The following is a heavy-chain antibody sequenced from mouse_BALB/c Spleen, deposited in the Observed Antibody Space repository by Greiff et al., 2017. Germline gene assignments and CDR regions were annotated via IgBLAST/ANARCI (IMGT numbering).Heavy chain of an antibody. CDR3: ARGSYYYGTPYFDV. Sequence: VKLVESGPGLVAPSQSLSITCTVSGFSLTGYGVSWVRQPPGKGLEWLGMIWGDGSTDYNSALKSRLSISKDNSKSQVFLKMNSLQTDDTARYYCARGSYYYGTPYFDVWGAGTTVTVSS. CDR2: IWGDGST. CDR1: GFSLTGYG. J-gene: IGHJ1*01. D-gene: IGHD1-1*01. V-gene: IGHV2-6-7*01.